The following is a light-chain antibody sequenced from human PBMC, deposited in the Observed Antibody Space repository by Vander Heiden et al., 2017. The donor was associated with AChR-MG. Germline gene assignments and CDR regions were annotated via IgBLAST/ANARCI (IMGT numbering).Light chain of an antibody. Sequence: QLVLTQSPSASASLGASVNLTCTLSSGHSSYAIAWHQLQPEKGPRYLMKLYSNGSHNKGDGIPDRFSGSSSGPERYLTISSLQSEDEADYDCQTWATSIHGVFGGGTKLTVL. J-gene: IGLJ3*02. CDR3: QTWATSIHGV. V-gene: IGLV4-69*01. CDR1: SGHSSYA. CDR2: LYSNGSH.